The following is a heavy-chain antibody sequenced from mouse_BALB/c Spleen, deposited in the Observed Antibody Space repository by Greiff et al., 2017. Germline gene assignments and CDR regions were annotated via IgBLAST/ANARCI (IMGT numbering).Heavy chain of an antibody. J-gene: IGHJ3*01. D-gene: IGHD3-1*01. CDR2: IDPANGNT. V-gene: IGHV14-3*02. CDR3: ARQLGPY. Sequence: EVHLVESGAELVKPGASVKLSCTASGFNIKDTYMHWVKQRPEQGLEWIGRIDPANGNTKYDPKFQGKATITADTSSNTAYLQLSSLTAEDTAVYYCARQLGPYWGQGTLVTVSA. CDR1: GFNIKDTY.